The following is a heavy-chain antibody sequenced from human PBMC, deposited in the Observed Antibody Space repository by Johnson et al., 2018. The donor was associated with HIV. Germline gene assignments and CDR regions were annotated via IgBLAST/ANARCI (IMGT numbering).Heavy chain of an antibody. Sequence: QVQLVESGGGVVQSGRSLRLSCAASGVSFSDYAMHWVRQAPGKGLEWVAVISYDGSNKYYADSVKGRFTISRDNSKNTLYLQMNSLRAEDTAVYYCARESGSSGAFDIWGQGTMVTVSS. J-gene: IGHJ3*02. CDR2: ISYDGSNK. CDR1: GVSFSDYA. CDR3: ARESGSSGAFDI. D-gene: IGHD1-26*01. V-gene: IGHV3-30*19.